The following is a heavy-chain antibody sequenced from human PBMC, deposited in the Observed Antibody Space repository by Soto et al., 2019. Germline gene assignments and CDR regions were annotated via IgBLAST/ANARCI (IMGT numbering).Heavy chain of an antibody. Sequence: LVQSGAEAKKPGTSVKVSCKASGYTFSTSTISWVRQAPGQGLEWLGWIKAYSGNTNYAPKLQGRVTMTTDTSASTAYLELRSLTNVGTAMYSCAIANYGDDDYWGQGTRVTVSS. J-gene: IGHJ4*02. D-gene: IGHD4-17*01. V-gene: IGHV1-18*04. CDR1: GYTFSTST. CDR2: IKAYSGNT. CDR3: AIANYGDDDY.